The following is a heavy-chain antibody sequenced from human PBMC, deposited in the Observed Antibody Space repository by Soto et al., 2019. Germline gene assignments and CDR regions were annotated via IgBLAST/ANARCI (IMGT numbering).Heavy chain of an antibody. D-gene: IGHD3-3*01. CDR1: GGTFSSYA. CDR3: ARGSGVVDYYYYGMDV. Sequence: SVKVSCKASGGTFSSYAISWVRQAPGQGLEWMGGIIPIFGTANYAQKFQGRVTITADESTSTAYMELGSLRSEDTAVYYCARGSGVVDYYYYGMDVWGQGTTVTVSS. J-gene: IGHJ6*02. CDR2: IIPIFGTA. V-gene: IGHV1-69*13.